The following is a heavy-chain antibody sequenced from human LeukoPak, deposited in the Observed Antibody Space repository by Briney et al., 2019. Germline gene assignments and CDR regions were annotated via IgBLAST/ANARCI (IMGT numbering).Heavy chain of an antibody. CDR1: GGSISSGSYY. D-gene: IGHD3-3*01. CDR3: ARADYDFWSGYSMVYMDV. Sequence: PSQTLSLTCTVSGGSISSGSYYWSWIRQPAGKGLEWIGRIYTSGSTNYNPSLKSRVTISVDTSKNQFSLKLSSVTAADTAVYYCARADYDFWSGYSMVYMDVWGKGTTVTVSS. CDR2: IYTSGST. J-gene: IGHJ6*03. V-gene: IGHV4-61*02.